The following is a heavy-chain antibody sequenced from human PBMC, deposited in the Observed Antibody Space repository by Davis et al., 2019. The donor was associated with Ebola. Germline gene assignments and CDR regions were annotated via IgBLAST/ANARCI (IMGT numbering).Heavy chain of an antibody. CDR3: AKDGPLGRC. J-gene: IGHJ4*02. CDR2: IGMAGDT. D-gene: IGHD7-27*01. Sequence: GESLKISCAASGFTFSSYDMHWVRQVTGKGLEGVSNIGMAGDTHYTDSVKGRFTVSRENAKNSLYLQMNSLRAGDTGVYYCAKDGPLGRCWGQGTLVTVSS. CDR1: GFTFSSYD. V-gene: IGHV3-13*01.